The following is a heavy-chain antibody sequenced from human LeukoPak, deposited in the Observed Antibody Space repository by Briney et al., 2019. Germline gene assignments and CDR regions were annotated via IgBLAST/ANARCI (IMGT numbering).Heavy chain of an antibody. D-gene: IGHD3-22*01. J-gene: IGHJ4*02. CDR3: ARVEYYYDSSEYYQNLFDY. V-gene: IGHV5-51*01. CDR2: IYPGDSDT. Sequence: GESLKISCKASGYIFTRFWIAWVRQMPGKGLDWMGIIYPGDSDTRYSPSFQGQVTISADKSITTAYLQWTSLKVSDTAMYYCARVEYYYDSSEYYQNLFDYWGQGTLVTVSS. CDR1: GYIFTRFW.